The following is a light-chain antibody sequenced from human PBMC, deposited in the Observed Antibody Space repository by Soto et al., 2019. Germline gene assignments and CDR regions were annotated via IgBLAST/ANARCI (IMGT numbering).Light chain of an antibody. CDR3: QQYGDSPWT. CDR2: AAS. V-gene: IGKV1-39*01. CDR1: QSISSY. J-gene: IGKJ1*01. Sequence: DIQMTQSPSSLSASVGDRVTITCRASQSISSYLNWYQQKPGKAPKLLIYAASSLQSGVPSRFSGSGSGTDFTLTISRLEPEDFAVYYCQQYGDSPWTFGQGTKVEIK.